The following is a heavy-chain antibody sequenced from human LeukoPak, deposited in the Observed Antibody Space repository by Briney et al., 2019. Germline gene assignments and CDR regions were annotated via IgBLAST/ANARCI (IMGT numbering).Heavy chain of an antibody. D-gene: IGHD2-15*01. CDR1: GFTFSSYS. CDR2: ISSSSSYI. V-gene: IGHV3-21*01. CDR3: ARVAATEIAFDI. Sequence: PGGSLRLSCAASGFTFSSYSMNWVRQAPGKGLEWVSSISSSSSYIYYADSVKGRFTISRDNAKNSLYLQMSSLRAEDTAVYYCARVAATEIAFDIWGQGTMVTVSS. J-gene: IGHJ3*02.